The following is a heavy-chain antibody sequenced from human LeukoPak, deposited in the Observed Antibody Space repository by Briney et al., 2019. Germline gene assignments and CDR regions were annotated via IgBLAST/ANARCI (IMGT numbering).Heavy chain of an antibody. Sequence: GGSLRLSCAASGFTFDDYAMNWVRQAPGKGLEWVSSISSSSKDKYYADSVKGRFTISRDNAKKSLYLQMNSLRDEDTAVYYCARDGRFLEWLPGNFDYWGQGTLVTVSS. CDR3: ARDGRFLEWLPGNFDY. CDR2: ISSSSKDK. CDR1: GFTFDDYA. V-gene: IGHV3-21*01. J-gene: IGHJ4*02. D-gene: IGHD3-3*01.